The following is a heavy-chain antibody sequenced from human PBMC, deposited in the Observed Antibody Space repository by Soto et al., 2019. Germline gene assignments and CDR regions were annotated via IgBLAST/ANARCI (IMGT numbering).Heavy chain of an antibody. D-gene: IGHD3-10*01. CDR2: INQDGSEK. J-gene: IGHJ4*02. CDR1: GFTFSSYW. CDR3: ARDGSSGLDY. V-gene: IGHV3-7*01. Sequence: EVQLVESGGGLVQPGGSLRVSCAASGFTFSSYWMTWVRQAPGKGLEWVANINQDGSEKYYVGSVKGRFTITRDNAKNSLYLQMNNLRAEDTAVYYCARDGSSGLDYWGQGNPVTVSS.